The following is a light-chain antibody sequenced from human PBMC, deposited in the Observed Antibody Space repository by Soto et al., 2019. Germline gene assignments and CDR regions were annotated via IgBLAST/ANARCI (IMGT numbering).Light chain of an antibody. CDR2: GAS. Sequence: EIVMTQSPATLSVSPGERATLSCRASQSVSSNLAWYQQKPCQAPRLLIYGASTRATGIPARFSGSGSGTEFTLTISSLQSEDFAVYYCQQYNNWPPTFGKGTKVEIK. CDR3: QQYNNWPPT. V-gene: IGKV3-15*01. J-gene: IGKJ1*01. CDR1: QSVSSN.